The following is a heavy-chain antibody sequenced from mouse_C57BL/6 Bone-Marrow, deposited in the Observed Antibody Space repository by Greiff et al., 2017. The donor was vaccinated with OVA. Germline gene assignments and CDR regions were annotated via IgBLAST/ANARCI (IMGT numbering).Heavy chain of an antibody. V-gene: IGHV1-64*01. CDR1: GYTFTSYW. Sequence: VQLQQPGAELVKPGASVKLSCKASGYTFTSYWMHWVKQRPGQGLEWIGMIHPNSGSTNYNEKFKSKATLTVDKSSSTAYMQLRSLTSEDSAVYDCARAGGATAFDYWGQGTTLTVSS. J-gene: IGHJ2*01. CDR2: IHPNSGST. D-gene: IGHD1-2*01. CDR3: ARAGGATAFDY.